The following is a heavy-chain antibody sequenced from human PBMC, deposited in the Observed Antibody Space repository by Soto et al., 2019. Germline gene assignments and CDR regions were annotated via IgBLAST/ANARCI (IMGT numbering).Heavy chain of an antibody. D-gene: IGHD2-21*02. CDR3: GRINECGGDCYPFDC. J-gene: IGHJ4*02. CDR1: GFSLSNARMG. Sequence: QVTLKESGPVLVKPTETPTLTCTVSGFSLSNARMGVGWIRQPPGKALEGVAHIFSNDEKSHRTSLQPRLTISKDTTKSQVVLTRTNMDPVDAATSYCGRINECGGDCYPFDCWGQGNLVTVSS. CDR2: IFSNDEK. V-gene: IGHV2-26*01.